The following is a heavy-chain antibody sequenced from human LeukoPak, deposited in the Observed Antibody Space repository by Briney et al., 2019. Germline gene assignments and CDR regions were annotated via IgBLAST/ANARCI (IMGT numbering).Heavy chain of an antibody. CDR3: ARVFRLGYCSGGSCPYYFDY. J-gene: IGHJ4*02. D-gene: IGHD2-15*01. CDR2: IYYSGST. V-gene: IGHV4-30-4*08. CDR1: GVSISSGDYY. Sequence: SRTLSLTCTVSGVSISSGDYYWSWIRQPPGKGLEWIGYIYYSGSTYYNPSLKSRVTISVDTSKNQFSLKLSSVTAADTAVYYCARVFRLGYCSGGSCPYYFDYWGQGTLVTVSS.